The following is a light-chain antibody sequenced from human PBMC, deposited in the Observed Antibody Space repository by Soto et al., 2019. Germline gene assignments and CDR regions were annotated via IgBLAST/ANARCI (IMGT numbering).Light chain of an antibody. CDR2: GAS. V-gene: IGKV3-15*01. CDR3: QQYKYWPLT. J-gene: IGKJ4*01. Sequence: EVVMTQSPVTLSMSPGERATLSCRASQSVYGSLAWYQQKPGQAPRLLIHGASNRATDIPARFSGSVSGTEFSLTINGLQSDDFAVYYCQQYKYWPLTFGGGTKVEIK. CDR1: QSVYGS.